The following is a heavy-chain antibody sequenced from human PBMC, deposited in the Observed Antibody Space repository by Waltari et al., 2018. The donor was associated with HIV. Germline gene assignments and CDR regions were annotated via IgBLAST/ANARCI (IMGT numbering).Heavy chain of an antibody. D-gene: IGHD4-17*01. V-gene: IGHV6-1*02. CDR1: RASLSSNTAA. J-gene: IGHJ4*02. Sequence: QVRLQQSGPGVMKTSQTLSLTCDLSRASLSSNTAAWNWVRRSPSRGFEWLGKTYYRSEWRFDYAGSMKGRLSISVDIAMNQFSLHLTSLIPDDTATYYCVRDSYGFDIWGQGNPV. CDR2: TYYRSEWRF. CDR3: VRDSYGFDI.